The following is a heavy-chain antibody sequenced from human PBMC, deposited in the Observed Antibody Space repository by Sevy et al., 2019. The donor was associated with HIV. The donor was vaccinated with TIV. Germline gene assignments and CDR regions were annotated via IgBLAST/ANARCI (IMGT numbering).Heavy chain of an antibody. Sequence: GGSLRLSCAASGFTFSTYNHYWMTWVRQAPGKGLEWVANIKEDGSEKYYVDAAKGRFTIYRDNAKNSVYLHMNSLRAEDTAVYYCARERPYGGSGPFGNWGQGTMVTVSS. CDR1: GFTFSTYNHYW. CDR2: IKEDGSEK. V-gene: IGHV3-7*01. D-gene: IGHD2-15*01. CDR3: ARERPYGGSGPFGN. J-gene: IGHJ4*02.